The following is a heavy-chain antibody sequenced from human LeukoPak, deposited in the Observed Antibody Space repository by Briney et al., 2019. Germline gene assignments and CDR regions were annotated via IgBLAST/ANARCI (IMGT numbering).Heavy chain of an antibody. CDR3: TRDSGLGNDAFDV. Sequence: SQTLSLTCAISGDSVSSNSAAWDWVRQSPSRGLEWLGSTYYRSKWFYDYAVAVKSRITIKPDTSKNEFSLLLNSVTPEDTAVYYCTRDSGLGNDAFDVWGQGTMVTVSS. J-gene: IGHJ3*01. V-gene: IGHV6-1*01. CDR1: GDSVSSNSAA. D-gene: IGHD3-10*01. CDR2: TYYRSKWFY.